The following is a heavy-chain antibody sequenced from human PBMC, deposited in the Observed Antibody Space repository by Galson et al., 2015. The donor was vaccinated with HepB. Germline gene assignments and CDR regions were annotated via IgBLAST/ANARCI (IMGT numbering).Heavy chain of an antibody. CDR2: VHWDGDK. CDR1: GFSLSTVEVG. D-gene: IGHD3-10*01. Sequence: PALVKPTQTLTLTCTFSGFSLSTVEVGVGWDRQPPGKALEWLAIVHWDGDKRYSPSLKSRLSITEDTSKNQVVLTMINMDPVDTATYYCAHRRRYYGSGRENSMDVWGRGTTVTVSS. CDR3: AHRRRYYGSGRENSMDV. V-gene: IGHV2-5*02. J-gene: IGHJ6*02.